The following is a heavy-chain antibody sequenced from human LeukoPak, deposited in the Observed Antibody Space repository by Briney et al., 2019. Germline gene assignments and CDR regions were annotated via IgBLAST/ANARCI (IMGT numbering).Heavy chain of an antibody. CDR2: IKEDGSEK. V-gene: IGHV3-7*04. CDR1: GFTFSSYW. Sequence: PGGSLRLSCAASGFTFSSYWMSWVRQAPGKGLEWVANIKEDGSEKYYVDSVKGRFTISRDNAKNSLYLQMNSLRAEDTAVYYCARARWASQNDYWGQGTQVTVSS. CDR3: ARARWASQNDY. D-gene: IGHD1-26*01. J-gene: IGHJ4*02.